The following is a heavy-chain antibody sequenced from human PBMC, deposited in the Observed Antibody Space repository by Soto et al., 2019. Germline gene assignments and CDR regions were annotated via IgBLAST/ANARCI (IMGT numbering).Heavy chain of an antibody. Sequence: GESLKISCKGSGYSFTSYWIGWVRQMPGKGLEWMGIIYPGDSDTRYSPSFQGQVTISADKSISTAYLQWRSLKASDTAMYYCARQTFSMLYYYGMDVWGQGTTVTVSS. V-gene: IGHV5-51*01. J-gene: IGHJ6*02. CDR1: GYSFTSYW. D-gene: IGHD3-16*01. CDR2: IYPGDSDT. CDR3: ARQTFSMLYYYGMDV.